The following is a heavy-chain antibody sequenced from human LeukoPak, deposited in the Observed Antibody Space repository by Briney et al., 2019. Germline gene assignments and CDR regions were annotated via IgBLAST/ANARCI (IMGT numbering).Heavy chain of an antibody. CDR1: GYSISSGYY. D-gene: IGHD3/OR15-3a*01. J-gene: IGHJ5*02. V-gene: IGHV4-38-2*02. Sequence: SETLSLTCTVSGYSISSGYYWGWIRQPPGRGLGWIGSIYHSGSTYYNPSLKSRVTISVDTSKNQFSLKLSSVTAADTAVYYCARVSPIWTGTNWFDPWGQGTLVTVSS. CDR3: ARVSPIWTGTNWFDP. CDR2: IYHSGST.